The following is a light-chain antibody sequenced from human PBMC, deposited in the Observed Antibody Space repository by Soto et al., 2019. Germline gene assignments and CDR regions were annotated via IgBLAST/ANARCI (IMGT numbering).Light chain of an antibody. V-gene: IGKV3-20*01. CDR1: HTISSTY. CDR3: QQYVTSSPRT. J-gene: IGKJ1*01. CDR2: GIS. Sequence: EIVLPQSPGTLSLSPGERATLSCRASHTISSTYLAWYQQKPGQAPRLLMYGISRRPTGIPDRFSGSGSGTDFTLTITRLEPEDFAVYYCQQYVTSSPRTFGQGTKVDIK.